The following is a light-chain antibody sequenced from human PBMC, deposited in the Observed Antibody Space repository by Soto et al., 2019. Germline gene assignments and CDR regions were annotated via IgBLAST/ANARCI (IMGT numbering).Light chain of an antibody. J-gene: IGLJ1*01. CDR2: ENS. V-gene: IGLV1-51*02. CDR3: GRCDSCLIAL. CDR1: SSNIGSND. Sequence: QSVLTQPPSVSAAPGQKVTISCSGNSSNIGSNDVSRYQQLPGKAPKLLIYENSQRPSGIPDRFSGSKSGTSATLGITGLQTGDEADYYWGRCDSCLIALFGPGSKVTVL.